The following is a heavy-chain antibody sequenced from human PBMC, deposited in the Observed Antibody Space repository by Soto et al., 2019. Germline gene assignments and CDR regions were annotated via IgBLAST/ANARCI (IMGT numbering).Heavy chain of an antibody. V-gene: IGHV3-23*01. CDR2: LSGSGGST. J-gene: IGHJ4*02. D-gene: IGHD1-26*01. CDR1: GFTFSSYA. CDR3: AKSRNLLTLFDY. Sequence: EVQLLESGGGLVQPGGSLRLSCAASGFTFSSYAMRWVRQAPGKGLEWVSALSGSGGSTYYADSVKGRFTISRDNSKNTLYLQMNSLRAEDTAVYYCAKSRNLLTLFDYWGQGTLVTVSS.